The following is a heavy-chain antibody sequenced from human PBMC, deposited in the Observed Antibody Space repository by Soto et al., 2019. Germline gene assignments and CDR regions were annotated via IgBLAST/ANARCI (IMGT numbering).Heavy chain of an antibody. J-gene: IGHJ6*02. CDR3: AKDPSSGWGNYYYYGMDV. V-gene: IGHV3-30*18. Sequence: QVQLVESGGGVVQPGRSLRLSCAASGFTFSSYGMHWVRQAPGKGLEWVAVISYDGSNKYYADSVKGRFTISRDNSKNTLYLQMNSLRAEDTAVYYCAKDPSSGWGNYYYYGMDVWGQGTTVTVSS. CDR2: ISYDGSNK. D-gene: IGHD6-19*01. CDR1: GFTFSSYG.